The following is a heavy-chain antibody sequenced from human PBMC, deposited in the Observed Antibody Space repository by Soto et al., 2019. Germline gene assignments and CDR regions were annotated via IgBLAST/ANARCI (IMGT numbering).Heavy chain of an antibody. V-gene: IGHV1-8*01. Sequence: QVQLVQSGAEVKKPGASVQVSCKTSGYTFTSYDINWVRQATGQGREWMGWMNPNSGNTAYARTFQGRVTMTRNTSISTAYMELSSLRSEYTAVYYCARERSSGAFDIWCQGTMVTVSS. CDR2: MNPNSGNT. CDR1: GYTFTSYD. D-gene: IGHD1-26*01. CDR3: ARERSSGAFDI. J-gene: IGHJ3*02.